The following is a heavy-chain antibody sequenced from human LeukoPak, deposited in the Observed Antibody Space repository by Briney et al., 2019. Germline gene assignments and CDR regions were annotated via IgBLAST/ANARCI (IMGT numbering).Heavy chain of an antibody. V-gene: IGHV4-39*07. CDR2: IYYSGST. J-gene: IGHJ4*02. Sequence: KPSETLSLTCTVSGGSISSSSYYWGWIRQPPGKGLEWIGSIYYSGSTHYNPSLKSRVTISVDTSKNQFSLKLSSVAAADTAVYYCARDGGGSDYWGQGTLVTVSS. CDR3: ARDGGGSDY. D-gene: IGHD2-15*01. CDR1: GGSISSSSYY.